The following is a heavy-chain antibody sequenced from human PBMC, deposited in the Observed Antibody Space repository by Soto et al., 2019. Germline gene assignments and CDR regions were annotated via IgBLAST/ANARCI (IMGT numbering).Heavy chain of an antibody. CDR1: GGTFNTYP. Sequence: SVKVSCKPSGGTFNTYPFSWVRQAPGQGLEWMGGVVPIFGSPIYAQNFKGRVTIAADKSTSTASLALNNLRSEDTAVYYCARAWAAAVERVGWVHNYMEVWGQGTTVTVSS. J-gene: IGHJ6*02. CDR3: ARAWAAAVERVGWVHNYMEV. V-gene: IGHV1-69*06. D-gene: IGHD2-2*01. CDR2: VVPIFGSP.